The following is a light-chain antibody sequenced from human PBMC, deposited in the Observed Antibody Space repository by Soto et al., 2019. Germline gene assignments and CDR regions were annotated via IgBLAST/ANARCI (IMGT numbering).Light chain of an antibody. CDR1: QSVSSY. Sequence: EIVLTQSPATLSLSPGSRASLSCRASQSVSSYLAWYQQKPGQAPRLLIYDASTRATGIPARFSGSGSGTDFTPTTPGREPEDFAVYFGQQRRDWPSTFGGGTKVEIK. J-gene: IGKJ4*01. V-gene: IGKV3-11*01. CDR2: DAS. CDR3: QQRRDWPST.